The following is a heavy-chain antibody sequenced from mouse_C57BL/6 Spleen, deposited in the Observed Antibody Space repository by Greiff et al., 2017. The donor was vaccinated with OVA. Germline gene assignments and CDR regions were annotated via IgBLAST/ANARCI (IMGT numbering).Heavy chain of an antibody. CDR3: TPYYYGSSYWYFDV. V-gene: IGHV14-4*01. J-gene: IGHJ1*03. D-gene: IGHD1-1*01. CDR2: IDPENGDT. Sequence: VHVKQSGAELVRPGASVKLSCTASGFNIKDDYMHWVKQRPEQGLEWIGWIDPENGDTEYASKFQGKATITADTSSNTAYLQLSSLTSEDTAVYYCTPYYYGSSYWYFDVWGTGTTVTVSS. CDR1: GFNIKDDY.